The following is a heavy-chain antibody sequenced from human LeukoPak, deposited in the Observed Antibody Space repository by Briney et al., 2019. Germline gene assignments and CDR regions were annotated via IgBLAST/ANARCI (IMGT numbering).Heavy chain of an antibody. CDR1: GFTFSSYA. D-gene: IGHD2-15*01. V-gene: IGHV3-23*01. J-gene: IGHJ4*02. CDR3: AKESVVVVAATYFDN. Sequence: GGSLRLSCAASGFTFSSYAMTWVRQAPGKGLEWVSTISGSGGSTNYADSVKGRFTISRDHSKNTLYLQMNSLRAEGTAVYYCAKESVVVVAATYFDNWGQGTLVTVSS. CDR2: ISGSGGST.